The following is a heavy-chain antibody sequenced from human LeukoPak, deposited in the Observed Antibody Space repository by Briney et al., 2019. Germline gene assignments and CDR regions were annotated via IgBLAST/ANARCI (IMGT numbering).Heavy chain of an antibody. D-gene: IGHD3-3*02. J-gene: IGHJ4*02. V-gene: IGHV1-18*01. CDR1: GYTFTKYD. CDR3: ARFTPRLSREKFDY. Sequence: GGPVKVSCKASGYTFTKYDIHWVRQAPGQRLEWMGWISPYIGNTYYSQKLQGRITMTTDTSTTTAYMELRSLRSDDTGVYYCARFTPRLSREKFDYWGQGTLVTVSS. CDR2: ISPYIGNT.